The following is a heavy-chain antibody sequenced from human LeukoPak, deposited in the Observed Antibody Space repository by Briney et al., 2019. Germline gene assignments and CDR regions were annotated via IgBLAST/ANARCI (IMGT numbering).Heavy chain of an antibody. D-gene: IGHD2-15*01. CDR3: ARSHEYCSGGSCYPLTFDY. CDR1: GGSISSYY. J-gene: IGHJ4*02. V-gene: IGHV4-59*01. CDR2: IYCSGST. Sequence: SETLSLTCTVSGGSISSYYWSWIRQPPGKGLEWIGYIYCSGSTNYNPSLKSRVTISVDTSKNQFSLKLSSATAADTAVYYCARSHEYCSGGSCYPLTFDYWGQGTLVTVSS.